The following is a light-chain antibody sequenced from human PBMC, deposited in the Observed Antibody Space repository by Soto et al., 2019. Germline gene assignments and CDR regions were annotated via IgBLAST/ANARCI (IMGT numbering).Light chain of an antibody. J-gene: IGLJ1*01. V-gene: IGLV2-11*01. Sequence: QSVLTQPRSVSGSPGQSVTISCTGTSSDVGGYNYVSWYQQHPVKAPTLMIYDVSKRPSGVPDRFSGSKSGNTASLTISGLQAEDEAYYYCCSSAGSYSYVFGTGTKLTVL. CDR2: DVS. CDR3: CSSAGSYSYV. CDR1: SSDVGGYNY.